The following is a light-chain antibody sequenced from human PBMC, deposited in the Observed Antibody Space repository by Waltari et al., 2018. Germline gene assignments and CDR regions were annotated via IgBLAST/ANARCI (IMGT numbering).Light chain of an antibody. J-gene: IGKJ3*01. CDR2: GAS. Sequence: EIVLTQSPGTLSLSPGDRATLSCRASQSVDNNYLAWYQQKPGQAPRLLIYGASARATGVPARFSGSGSGTEFTLTISSLQSEDFAVYYCQQYNNWPPLFTFGPGTKVDI. V-gene: IGKV3-15*01. CDR3: QQYNNWPPLFT. CDR1: QSVDNN.